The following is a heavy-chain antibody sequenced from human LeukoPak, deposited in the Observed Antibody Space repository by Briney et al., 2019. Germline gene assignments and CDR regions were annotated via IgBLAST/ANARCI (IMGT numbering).Heavy chain of an antibody. V-gene: IGHV4-34*01. CDR3: ARVSPIAVAIGTYYFDY. D-gene: IGHD6-19*01. CDR1: GGSFSGYY. J-gene: IGHJ4*02. Sequence: SETLSLTCAVYGGSFSGYYWSWIRQPPGKGLEWIGEINHSGSTNYNPSLKSRVTISVDTSKNQFSLKLSSVTAADTAVYYCARVSPIAVAIGTYYFDYWGQGTLVTVSS. CDR2: INHSGST.